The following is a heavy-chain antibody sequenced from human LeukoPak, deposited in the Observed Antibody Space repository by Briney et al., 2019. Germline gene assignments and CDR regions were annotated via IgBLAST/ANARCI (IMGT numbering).Heavy chain of an antibody. J-gene: IGHJ5*02. D-gene: IGHD1-26*01. V-gene: IGHV4-59*01. Sequence: SETLSLTCTVSGGSISSYYWSWIRQPPGKGREWIGYIYYSGSTNYNPSLKSRVTISVDTSKNQFSLKLSSVTAADTAVYYCARDPDSGNRYNWFDPWGQGTLVTVSS. CDR3: ARDPDSGNRYNWFDP. CDR1: GGSISSYY. CDR2: IYYSGST.